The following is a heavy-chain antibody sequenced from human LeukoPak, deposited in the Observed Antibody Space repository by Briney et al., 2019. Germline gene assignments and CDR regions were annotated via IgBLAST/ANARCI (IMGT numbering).Heavy chain of an antibody. CDR3: ASRSSTVATFPFHY. CDR2: INPNSGDT. D-gene: IGHD4-17*01. CDR1: GYTFTGYY. V-gene: IGHV1-2*02. J-gene: IGHJ4*02. Sequence: ASVKVSCKASGYTFTGYYIHWVRQVPGQGLEWMGWINPNSGDTNYAWRFQGRVTMTRDTSISTAYMELSRLTSDDTAVYYCASRSSTVATFPFHYWGQGTLVTVSS.